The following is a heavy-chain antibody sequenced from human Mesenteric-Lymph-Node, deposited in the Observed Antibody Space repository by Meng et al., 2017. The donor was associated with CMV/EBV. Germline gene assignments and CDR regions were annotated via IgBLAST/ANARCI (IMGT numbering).Heavy chain of an antibody. CDR3: AGIGGTTPLGY. J-gene: IGHJ4*02. CDR2: IYHSGST. Sequence: CAVSGGSISSNYWWSWVRQPPGKGLEWIGEIYHSGSTNYNPSLKSRVTISVDKSKNQFSLKLTSVTAADTAVYYCAGIGGTTPLGYWGQGTLVTVSS. V-gene: IGHV4-4*02. CDR1: GGSISSNYW. D-gene: IGHD2-15*01.